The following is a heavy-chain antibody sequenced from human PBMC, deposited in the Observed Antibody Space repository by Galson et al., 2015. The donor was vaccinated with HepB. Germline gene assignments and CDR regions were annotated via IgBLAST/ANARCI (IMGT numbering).Heavy chain of an antibody. CDR1: GYTFTSYD. CDR2: MNPKSTNT. V-gene: IGHV1-8*01. Sequence: SVKVSCKASGYTFTSYDVTWVRQAPGQGLEWMGWMNPKSTNTGYARKFQGRVTMTWDTSMDTAYMELSRLTSEDTAVYYCARAVRNQLLSEYWGQGTLVTVSS. J-gene: IGHJ4*02. CDR3: ARAVRNQLLSEY. D-gene: IGHD1-26*01.